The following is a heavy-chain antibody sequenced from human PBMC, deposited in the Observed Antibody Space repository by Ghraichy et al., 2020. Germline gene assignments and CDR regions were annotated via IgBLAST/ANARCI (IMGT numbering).Heavy chain of an antibody. Sequence: SETLSLTCSLYGGSIGGYYWSWIRQSPGQGLEWIGEINYVGVTIYNPSLESRVTISLDTYDNQFSLSLTSLTAADTALYFCARGRYCGGGACYPKPSSFDYWGQGIPVTVSS. CDR1: GGSIGGYY. J-gene: IGHJ4*02. CDR2: INYVGVT. V-gene: IGHV4-34*01. CDR3: ARGRYCGGGACYPKPSSFDY. D-gene: IGHD2-15*01.